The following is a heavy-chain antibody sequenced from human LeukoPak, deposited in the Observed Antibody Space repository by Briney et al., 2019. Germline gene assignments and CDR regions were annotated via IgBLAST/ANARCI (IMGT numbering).Heavy chain of an antibody. CDR2: ISGSGGNT. CDR3: AKGAYQYYDSSGYYFDY. V-gene: IGHV3-23*01. D-gene: IGHD3-22*01. Sequence: GGSLRLSCAASGFTFSNYAMSWVRQAPGKGLEWVSAISGSGGNTYYADSVKGRFAISRDNSKNALYLQMNSLRAEDTAVYYCAKGAYQYYDSSGYYFDYWGQGTLVTVSS. CDR1: GFTFSNYA. J-gene: IGHJ4*02.